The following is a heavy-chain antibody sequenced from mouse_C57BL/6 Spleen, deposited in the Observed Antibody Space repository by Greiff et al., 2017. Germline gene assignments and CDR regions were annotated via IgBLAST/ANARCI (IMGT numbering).Heavy chain of an antibody. Sequence: EVQLVESGGGLVKPGGSLKLSCAASGFTFSSYAMSWVRQTPEKRLEWVATISDGGSYTYYPDNVKGRFTISRDNAKNNLYLQMSHLKSEDTAMYYCARKGRFYDGYHDWFAYWGQGTLVTVSA. CDR1: GFTFSSYA. D-gene: IGHD2-3*01. V-gene: IGHV5-4*01. CDR2: ISDGGSYT. J-gene: IGHJ3*01. CDR3: ARKGRFYDGYHDWFAY.